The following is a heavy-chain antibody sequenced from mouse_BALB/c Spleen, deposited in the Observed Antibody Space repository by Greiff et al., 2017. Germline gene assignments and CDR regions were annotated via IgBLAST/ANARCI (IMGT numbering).Heavy chain of an antibody. CDR3: ASANLRAWFAY. CDR1: GFNIKDTY. CDR2: IDPANGNT. Sequence: VQLQQSGAELVKPGASVKLSCTASGFNIKDTYMHWVKQRPEQSLEWIGRIDPANGNTKYDPKFQGKATITADTSSNTAYLQLSSLTSEDTAVYYCASANLRAWFAYWGQGTLVTVSA. J-gene: IGHJ3*01. V-gene: IGHV14-3*02. D-gene: IGHD4-1*01.